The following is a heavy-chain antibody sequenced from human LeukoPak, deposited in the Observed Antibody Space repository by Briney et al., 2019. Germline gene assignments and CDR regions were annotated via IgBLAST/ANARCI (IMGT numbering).Heavy chain of an antibody. CDR3: ARGGNGWYFDL. J-gene: IGHJ2*01. V-gene: IGHV4-4*07. CDR1: SDSINSYY. Sequence: SETLSLTCTVSSDSINSYYWSWIRQPARKGLEWIGRIYSSGTTNYNPSLKSRVTMSIDTSKNQFSLKLSSVTAADTAVYFCARGGNGWYFDLWGRGTLVTVSS. D-gene: IGHD1-14*01. CDR2: IYSSGTT.